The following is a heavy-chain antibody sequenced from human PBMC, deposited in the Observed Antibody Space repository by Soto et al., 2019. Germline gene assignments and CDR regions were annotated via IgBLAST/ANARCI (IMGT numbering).Heavy chain of an antibody. CDR2: IIPFFGTA. CDR3: AKSAPMDAGDKYYYDF. D-gene: IGHD4-17*01. V-gene: IGHV1-69*13. J-gene: IGHJ4*02. CDR1: GGTFSAVG. Sequence: GASVKVSCKASGGTFSAVGISWVRQAPGQGLEWMGGIIPFFGTARYSQKFEDRITITADESTNTVYMDLRSLTSEDTAIYYCAKSAPMDAGDKYYYDFWGQGALVTVYS.